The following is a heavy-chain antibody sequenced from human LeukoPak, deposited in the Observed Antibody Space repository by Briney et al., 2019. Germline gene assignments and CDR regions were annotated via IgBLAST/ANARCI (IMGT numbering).Heavy chain of an antibody. V-gene: IGHV3-23*01. CDR3: AKSELIAVAGTFHY. Sequence: PGGSPRLSCAASGFTFSSYVMSWVRQAPGKGLEWVPAISGSGDSTYYADSVKGRFTISRDNSKNTLYLQMNSLRAEDTAVYYCAKSELIAVAGTFHYWGQGTLVTVSS. D-gene: IGHD6-19*01. CDR1: GFTFSSYV. J-gene: IGHJ4*02. CDR2: ISGSGDST.